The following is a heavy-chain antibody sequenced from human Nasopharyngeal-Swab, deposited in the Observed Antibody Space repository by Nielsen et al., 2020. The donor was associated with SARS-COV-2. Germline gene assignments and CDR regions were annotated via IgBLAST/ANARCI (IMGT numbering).Heavy chain of an antibody. J-gene: IGHJ4*02. CDR1: GGTFSNYA. Sequence: SVKVSCKVSGGTFSNYAISWVRQAPGQGLEWMGGIIVNLGMTKYAQKFKDSVIINADESAGTAYMELSSLRSEDTAVYYVSTWGIGYGENAHATFDSWGQGTQVTVSS. CDR2: IIVNLGMT. CDR3: STWGIGYGENAHATFDS. V-gene: IGHV1-69*10. D-gene: IGHD4-17*01.